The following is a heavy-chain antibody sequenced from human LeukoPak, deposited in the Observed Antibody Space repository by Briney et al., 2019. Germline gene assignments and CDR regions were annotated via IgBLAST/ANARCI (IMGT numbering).Heavy chain of an antibody. CDR1: GYTLTELS. D-gene: IGHD6-13*01. CDR2: FDPEDGET. CDR3: ARDQGIAAAGYYYYYYMDV. Sequence: ASVKVSCKVSGYTLTELSMHWVRQAPGKGLEWMGGFDPEDGETIYAQKFQGRVTMTRDMSTSTVYMELSSLRSEDTAVYYCARDQGIAAAGYYYYYYMDVWGKGTTVTVSS. J-gene: IGHJ6*03. V-gene: IGHV1-24*01.